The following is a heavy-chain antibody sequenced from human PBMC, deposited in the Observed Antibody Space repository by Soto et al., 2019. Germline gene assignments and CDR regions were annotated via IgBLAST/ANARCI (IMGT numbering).Heavy chain of an antibody. CDR3: ARDSGNQLLIYY. CDR1: GDTFSTYT. Sequence: QVQLVQSGAEVKKPGSSVRVSCKASGDTFSTYTISWVRQAPGQGFEWLGRSIPILDVANYAQSFQGRVTITADKSTSTAYMELNSLRSEDTAFYYCARDSGNQLLIYYWGQGTLVTVSS. D-gene: IGHD2-2*01. CDR2: SIPILDVA. J-gene: IGHJ4*02. V-gene: IGHV1-69*08.